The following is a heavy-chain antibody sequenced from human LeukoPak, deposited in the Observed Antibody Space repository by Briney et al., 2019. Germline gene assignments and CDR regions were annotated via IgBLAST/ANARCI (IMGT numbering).Heavy chain of an antibody. CDR3: ARIVAVASLYYFDN. J-gene: IGHJ4*02. V-gene: IGHV3-53*01. Sequence: GRSLRLSCAASGFAVGSNYMSWVRQAPGKGLEWVSHIYRNGNTYYADPVKGRFTISRDSFKNTLSLQMNSLRGEDTALYYCARIVAVASLYYFDNWGQGTLVTVSS. CDR2: IYRNGNT. D-gene: IGHD2-15*01. CDR1: GFAVGSNY.